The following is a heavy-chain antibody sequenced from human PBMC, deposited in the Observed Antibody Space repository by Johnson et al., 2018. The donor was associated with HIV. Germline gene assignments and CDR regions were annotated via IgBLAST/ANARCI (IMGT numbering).Heavy chain of an antibody. V-gene: IGHV3-30*04. CDR1: GFTFSSYA. Sequence: QVQLVESGGGVVQPGRSLRLSCAASGFTFSSYAMHWVRQAPGKGLEWVAIISYAGSNKYYADSGKGRFTISRDNSKNTLYLQMNSLRAEDTAVYYCAKDERAGQWLVLAFDIWGQGTMVTVSS. J-gene: IGHJ3*02. CDR2: ISYAGSNK. CDR3: AKDERAGQWLVLAFDI. D-gene: IGHD6-19*01.